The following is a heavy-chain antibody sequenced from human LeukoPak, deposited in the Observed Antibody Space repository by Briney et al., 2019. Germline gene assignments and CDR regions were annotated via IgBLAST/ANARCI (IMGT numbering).Heavy chain of an antibody. D-gene: IGHD1-26*01. Sequence: ASVKVSCKASGYTFTGYYMHWVRQAPGQGLEWMGWINPNSGGTNYAQKFQGRVTMTRDTSISTAYIELSRLRSDDTAVYYCARARRGSSSEPFCDYWGQGTLVTVSS. CDR1: GYTFTGYY. V-gene: IGHV1-2*02. CDR2: INPNSGGT. J-gene: IGHJ4*02. CDR3: ARARRGSSSEPFCDY.